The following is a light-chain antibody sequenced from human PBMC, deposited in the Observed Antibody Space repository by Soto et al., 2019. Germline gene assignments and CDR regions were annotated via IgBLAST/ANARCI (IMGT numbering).Light chain of an antibody. CDR3: SSYTGSTTLVV. CDR1: SSDVGAYNH. V-gene: IGLV2-14*01. Sequence: SALTQPASVSGSPGQSITISCTGTSSDVGAYNHVSWYQQYPGKAPKLIIYEVSNRPSGVSNRFSGSKSGNSASLTISGLQTEDEADYYCSSYTGSTTLVVFGGGTKLTVL. CDR2: EVS. J-gene: IGLJ2*01.